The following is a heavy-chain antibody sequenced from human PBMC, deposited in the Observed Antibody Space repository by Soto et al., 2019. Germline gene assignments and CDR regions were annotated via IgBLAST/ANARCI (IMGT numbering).Heavy chain of an antibody. CDR1: GFTFNNKW. V-gene: IGHV3-74*01. CDR2: IDGAAATT. CDR3: ARGGAMGVDY. D-gene: IGHD1-26*01. J-gene: IGHJ4*02. Sequence: GESLKISCTASGFTFNNKWMHWVRQAPGKGLVWLSRIDGAAATTNYADSVKGRFTISRDNAKNIVFLHVNGLTDEDTAVYYCARGGAMGVDYWGQGTLVTVSS.